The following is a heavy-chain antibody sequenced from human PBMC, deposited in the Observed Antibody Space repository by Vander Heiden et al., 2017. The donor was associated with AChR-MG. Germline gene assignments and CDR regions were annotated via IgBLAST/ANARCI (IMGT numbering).Heavy chain of an antibody. Sequence: QVTLKESGPVLVKLTETLTLTCTVSGFSLSNARMGLSWIRQPPGKALEWLAHIFSNDEKSYSTSLKSRLTISKDTSKSQVVLTMTNMDPVDTATYYCARMSSWYGYYYYGMDVWGQGTTVTVSS. CDR3: ARMSSWYGYYYYGMDV. CDR2: IFSNDEK. J-gene: IGHJ6*02. CDR1: GFSLSNARMG. V-gene: IGHV2-26*01. D-gene: IGHD6-13*01.